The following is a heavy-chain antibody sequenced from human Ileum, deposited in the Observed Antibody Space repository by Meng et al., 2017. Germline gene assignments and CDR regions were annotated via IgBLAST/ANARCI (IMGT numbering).Heavy chain of an antibody. J-gene: IGHJ4*02. CDR1: GFTFSSFG. D-gene: IGHD2-15*01. CDR2: ISYVGTHK. V-gene: IGHV3-30*03. CDR3: ARAPLHDSAGSRILDS. Sequence: GESLKISCAASGFTFSSFGMHWVRQTPGKGLEWVAVISYVGTHKYYADSVKGRFTISRDTSENTLYLQMNSLRAEDTAVYYCARAPLHDSAGSRILDSWGQGTLVTVSS.